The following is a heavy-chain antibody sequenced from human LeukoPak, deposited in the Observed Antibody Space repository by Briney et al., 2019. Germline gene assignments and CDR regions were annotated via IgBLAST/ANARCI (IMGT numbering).Heavy chain of an antibody. J-gene: IGHJ4*02. CDR2: ISSSSSYI. CDR3: ARDGPYSGYDFAHDY. V-gene: IGHV3-21*01. Sequence: GGSLRLSCAASGFTFSSYSMNWVRQAPGKGLEWVSSISSSSSYIYYADSVKGRFTISRDNAKNSLYLQMNSLRAEDTAVYYCARDGPYSGYDFAHDYWGQGTLVTVSS. D-gene: IGHD5-12*01. CDR1: GFTFSSYS.